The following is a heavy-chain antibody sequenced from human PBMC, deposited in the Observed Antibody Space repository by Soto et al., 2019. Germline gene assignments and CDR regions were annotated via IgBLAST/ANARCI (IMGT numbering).Heavy chain of an antibody. CDR1: GGSISSSNW. J-gene: IGHJ6*02. Sequence: TLSLTCAVSGGSISSSNWWSWVRQPPGKGLGWIGEIYHSGSTNYNPSLKSRVTISVDKSKNQFSLKLSCVTAADTAVYYCARSEGGYCSSTSCLYCYYYYGMDPWGQGTTVTVSS. D-gene: IGHD2-2*01. CDR2: IYHSGST. V-gene: IGHV4-4*02. CDR3: ARSEGGYCSSTSCLYCYYYYGMDP.